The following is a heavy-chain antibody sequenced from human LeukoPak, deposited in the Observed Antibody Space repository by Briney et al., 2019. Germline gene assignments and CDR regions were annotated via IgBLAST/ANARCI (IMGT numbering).Heavy chain of an antibody. CDR2: IKSKTDGGTT. Sequence: GGSLRLSCAASGFTFSNAWMNWVRQAPGKGLEWVGRIKSKTDGGTTDYAAPVKGRFTISRDDSKNTLYLQMNSLKTEDTAVYYCTTIDILTGYPPDFDYWGQGTLVTVSS. CDR3: TTIDILTGYPPDFDY. CDR1: GFTFSNAW. V-gene: IGHV3-15*07. D-gene: IGHD3-9*01. J-gene: IGHJ4*02.